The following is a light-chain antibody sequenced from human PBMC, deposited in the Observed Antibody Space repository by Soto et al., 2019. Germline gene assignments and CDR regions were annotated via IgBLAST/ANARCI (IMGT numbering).Light chain of an antibody. CDR1: ISDVGGYHY. CDR3: SAETTRSAV. Sequence: QSPVTPPSSVCGSPGQSITIACTGTISDVGGYHYVSWYQQLPGKAPKLMIYEVTKRPSGVSNRFSGSKSDNTASLTISGLQAEDEADYYCSAETTRSAVFGTGTKVTVL. CDR2: EVT. V-gene: IGLV2-14*01. J-gene: IGLJ1*01.